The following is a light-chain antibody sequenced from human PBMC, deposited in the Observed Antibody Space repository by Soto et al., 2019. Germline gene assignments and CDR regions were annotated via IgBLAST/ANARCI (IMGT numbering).Light chain of an antibody. J-gene: IGLJ1*01. CDR3: SSYAGSNNYV. V-gene: IGLV2-8*01. CDR2: EVS. Sequence: QSVLTQPPSASGSPGQSVTISCTGTSSDVGAYNYVSWYQQHPGDAPKLMIYEVSKRPSGVPDRFSGSKSGNTASLTVSGLQAEDEADYYCSSYAGSNNYVFGTGTKVTVL. CDR1: SSDVGAYNY.